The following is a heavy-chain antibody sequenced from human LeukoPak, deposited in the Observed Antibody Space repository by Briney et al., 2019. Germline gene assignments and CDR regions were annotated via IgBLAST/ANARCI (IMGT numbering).Heavy chain of an antibody. V-gene: IGHV4-59*01. CDR2: IYYSGST. CDR3: ARGTKLMRDGYNN. Sequence: SETLSLTCTVSGGSISSYYWSWIRQSPGKGLEWIGYIYYSGSTNYNPSLKSRVTISVDTSKNQFSLKLSSVTAADTAVYYCARGTKLMRDGYNNWGQGTLVTVSS. CDR1: GGSISSYY. D-gene: IGHD5-24*01. J-gene: IGHJ4*02.